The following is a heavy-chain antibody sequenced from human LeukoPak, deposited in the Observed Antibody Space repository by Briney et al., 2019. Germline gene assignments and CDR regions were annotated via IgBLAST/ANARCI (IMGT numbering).Heavy chain of an antibody. CDR2: ISRSGRTI. CDR1: GFTFTDST. Sequence: GGSLKLSCVASGFTFTDSTVHWVRQAPGKGLEWVSYISRSGRTIYDADSVKGRFTISRDNANNSLYLQMNSLRAEDTAVYYCARVYSGSWYFDLWGRGTLVTVSS. CDR3: ARVYSGSWYFDL. J-gene: IGHJ2*01. D-gene: IGHD5-12*01. V-gene: IGHV3-48*04.